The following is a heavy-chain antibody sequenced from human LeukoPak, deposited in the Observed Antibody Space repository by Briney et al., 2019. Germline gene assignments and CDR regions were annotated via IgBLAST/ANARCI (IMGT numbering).Heavy chain of an antibody. CDR1: GGSITSNYY. CDR3: ARTYVPFYDTSGYYLDW. CDR2: IYYTGGT. V-gene: IGHV4-39*01. D-gene: IGHD3-22*01. Sequence: PAETLSLTCTVSGGSITSNYYWASIRRPPGKGLEWIGIIYYTGGTYYNPSLKSRVTMSVDTSKNQFSLKLNSVTAADTAVYYCARTYVPFYDTSGYYLDWWGQGTLVTVSS. J-gene: IGHJ4*02.